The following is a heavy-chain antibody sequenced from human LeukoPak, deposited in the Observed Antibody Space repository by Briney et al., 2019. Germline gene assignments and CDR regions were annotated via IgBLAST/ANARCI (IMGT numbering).Heavy chain of an antibody. CDR2: ISSSGGT. D-gene: IGHD1-1*01. J-gene: IGHJ3*02. CDR3: ARQERRDGSPKGCFDI. CDR1: GGSITSSYY. V-gene: IGHV4-39*01. Sequence: PSETLSLTCTVSGGSITSSYYWGWIRQPPGKGLEWIGSISSSGGTYYNPSLKSRFTMSVDTSKSQFSLKLNSVTVADTAVYSCARQERRDGSPKGCFDIRGQGTMVTVSS.